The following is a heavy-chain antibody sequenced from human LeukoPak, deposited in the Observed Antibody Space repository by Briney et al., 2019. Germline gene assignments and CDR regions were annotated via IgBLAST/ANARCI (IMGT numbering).Heavy chain of an antibody. CDR2: IYYSGST. CDR1: GGSISSGGYY. CDR3: ARVTVTTDAFDI. V-gene: IGHV4-31*03. Sequence: SETLSLTCTVSGGSISSGGYYWSWIRQHPGKGLEWIGYIYYSGSTYYNPSLKSRVTISVDTSKNQFSLKLSSVTAADTAVYHCARVTVTTDAFDIWGQGTMVTVSS. D-gene: IGHD4-17*01. J-gene: IGHJ3*02.